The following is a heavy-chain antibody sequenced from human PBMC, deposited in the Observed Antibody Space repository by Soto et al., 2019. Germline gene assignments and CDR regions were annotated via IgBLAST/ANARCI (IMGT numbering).Heavy chain of an antibody. V-gene: IGHV1-18*01. J-gene: IGHJ4*02. CDR2: ISAHNGNT. CDR1: GYTFTSYG. Sequence: QVHLVQSGAEVKKPGASVKVSCKASGYTFTSYGITWVRQAPAQGLEWMGWISAHNGNTDYAQKLQGRVIVTRDTSTSTAYMDLRSLRSDDTAVYYCARGRYGDYWGQGALVTVSS. D-gene: IGHD1-1*01. CDR3: ARGRYGDY.